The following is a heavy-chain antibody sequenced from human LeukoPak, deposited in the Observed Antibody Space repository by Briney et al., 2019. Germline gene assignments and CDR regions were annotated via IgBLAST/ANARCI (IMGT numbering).Heavy chain of an antibody. J-gene: IGHJ1*01. Sequence: SETLTLTCTVSGGSMSGYFWSWIRQPPGKGLEWIGYIYYSGSTNYNPSLKSRVTISVDTSKNQFSLKLSSVTAADTAVYYCARSITSSWYGDFQQRREGTMVTVSS. D-gene: IGHD6-13*01. CDR2: IYYSGST. CDR3: ARSITSSWYGDFQQ. CDR1: GGSMSGYF. V-gene: IGHV4-59*01.